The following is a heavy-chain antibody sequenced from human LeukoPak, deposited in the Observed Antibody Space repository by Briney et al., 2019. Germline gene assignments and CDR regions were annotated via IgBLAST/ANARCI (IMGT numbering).Heavy chain of an antibody. V-gene: IGHV4-34*01. CDR3: ARDQPDYSSYYMDV. D-gene: IGHD4-11*01. CDR2: INHSGST. J-gene: IGHJ6*03. CDR1: GGSFSGYY. Sequence: SETLSLTCAVYGGSFSGYYWSWIRQPPGKGLEWVGEINHSGSTNYNPSLKSRVTISVDTSKNQFSLKLSSVTAADTAVYYCARDQPDYSSYYMDVWGKGTTVTVSS.